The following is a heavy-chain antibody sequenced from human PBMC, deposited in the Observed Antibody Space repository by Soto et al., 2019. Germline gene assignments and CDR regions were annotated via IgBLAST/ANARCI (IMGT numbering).Heavy chain of an antibody. J-gene: IGHJ6*02. CDR3: ARATVTRYYYYYGMDV. V-gene: IGHV3-30-3*01. Sequence: QVQLVESGGGVVQPGRSLRLSCAASGFTFSSYAMHWVRQAPGKGLEWVAVISYDGSNKYYADSVKGRFTISRDNSKNTLYLQMNSLRAEDTAGYYCARATVTRYYYYYGMDVWGQGTTVTVSS. CDR1: GFTFSSYA. CDR2: ISYDGSNK. D-gene: IGHD4-17*01.